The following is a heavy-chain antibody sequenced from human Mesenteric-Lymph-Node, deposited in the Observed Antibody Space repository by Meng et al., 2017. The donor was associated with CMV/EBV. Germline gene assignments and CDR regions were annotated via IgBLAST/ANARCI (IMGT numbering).Heavy chain of an antibody. Sequence: GGSLRLSCAASGFTFTSYAMSWVRQAPGKGLEWVSTISGSGDSTYYADSVKGRFTISRDNSKNTLYLQMNSLRAEDTAVYYCAKGAPEYSSSWYYFDYWGQGTLVTVSS. CDR3: AKGAPEYSSSWYYFDY. D-gene: IGHD6-13*01. J-gene: IGHJ4*02. CDR2: ISGSGDST. V-gene: IGHV3-23*01. CDR1: GFTFTSYA.